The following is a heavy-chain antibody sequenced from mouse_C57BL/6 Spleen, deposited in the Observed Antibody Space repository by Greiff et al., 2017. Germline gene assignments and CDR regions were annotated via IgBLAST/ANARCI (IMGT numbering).Heavy chain of an antibody. CDR1: GFSLTSYG. J-gene: IGHJ1*03. D-gene: IGHD4-1*01. CDR2: IWRGGST. V-gene: IGHV2-5*01. CDR3: AKNWERRYFDV. Sequence: QVQLQQSGPGLVQPSQSLSITCTVSGFSLTSYGVHWVRQSPGKGLEWLGVIWRGGSTDYEAAFMSRLSITKDNSKRQVFFKMNRLQADDTAIYYCAKNWERRYFDVWGTGTTVTVSS.